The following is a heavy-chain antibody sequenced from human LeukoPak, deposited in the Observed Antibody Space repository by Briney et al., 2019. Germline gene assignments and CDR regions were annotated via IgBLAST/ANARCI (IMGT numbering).Heavy chain of an antibody. CDR1: GFTFSSYA. V-gene: IGHV3-23*01. J-gene: IGHJ4*02. CDR3: AKDPYCSSTSCYTGGDY. CDR2: ISGSGGST. D-gene: IGHD2-2*02. Sequence: GGSLRLSCAASGFTFSSYAMSWVRQAPGKGLEWVSAISGSGGSTYYADSVKGRFTISRDNSKNTLYLQMNSLRAEDTAVYYCAKDPYCSSTSCYTGGDYWGQGTLVTVSS.